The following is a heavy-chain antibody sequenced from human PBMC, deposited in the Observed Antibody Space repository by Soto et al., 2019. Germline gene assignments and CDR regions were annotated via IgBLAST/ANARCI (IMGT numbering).Heavy chain of an antibody. CDR1: GLTFSRSR. Sequence: RGSLRLSCAASGLTFSRSRMHWFRQAPGKRLERVAVISYDGSNKYYADSVKGRFTISRDNSKNTLYLQMNRLRAEDTALYYCAQSGSYEPTFDYWGQGTLVTVS. CDR2: ISYDGSNK. J-gene: IGHJ4*02. V-gene: IGHV3-30*03. CDR3: AQSGSYEPTFDY. D-gene: IGHD1-26*01.